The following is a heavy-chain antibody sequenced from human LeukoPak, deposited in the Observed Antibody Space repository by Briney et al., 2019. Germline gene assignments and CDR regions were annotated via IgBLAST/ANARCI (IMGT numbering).Heavy chain of an antibody. J-gene: IGHJ4*02. CDR1: GGSISSGGYY. D-gene: IGHD4-17*01. V-gene: IGHV4-31*03. Sequence: SETLSLTCTVSGGSISSGGYYWSWIRQHPGKGLEWIGYIYYSGSTYYNPSLKSRVTISVDTSKNQFSLKMSSVTAADTAVYYCARGGHDYGDQYYFDYWGQGTLVTVSS. CDR2: IYYSGST. CDR3: ARGGHDYGDQYYFDY.